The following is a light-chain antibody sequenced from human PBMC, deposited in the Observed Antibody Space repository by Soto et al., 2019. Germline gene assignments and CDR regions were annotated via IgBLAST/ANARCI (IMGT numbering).Light chain of an antibody. CDR3: AAWDDSLGANYV. CDR2: RSS. V-gene: IGLV1-47*01. Sequence: QSVLTQAPSASGAPGQRVTISFSGSSSNIGSNYVYWYQRLPGTAPKLLIYRSSQRPSGVPDRFSGSKSGTSASLAISGLRSEDEADYYCAAWDDSLGANYVFGTGTKVTVL. CDR1: SSNIGSNY. J-gene: IGLJ1*01.